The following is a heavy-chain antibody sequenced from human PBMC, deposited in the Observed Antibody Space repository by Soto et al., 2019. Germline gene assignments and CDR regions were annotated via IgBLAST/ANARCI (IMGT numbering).Heavy chain of an antibody. CDR2: IIPIFGTA. Sequence: ASVKVSCKASGGTFSSYAISWVRQAPGQGLEWMGGIIPIFGTANYAQKFQGRVTITADESTSTAYMELSSLRSEDTAVYYCASSRYNWNSKLKYYFDYWGQGTLVTVSS. V-gene: IGHV1-69*13. CDR3: ASSRYNWNSKLKYYFDY. J-gene: IGHJ4*02. D-gene: IGHD1-7*01. CDR1: GGTFSSYA.